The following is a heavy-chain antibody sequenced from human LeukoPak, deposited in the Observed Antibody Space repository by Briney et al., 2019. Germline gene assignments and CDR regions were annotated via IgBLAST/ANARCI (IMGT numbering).Heavy chain of an antibody. D-gene: IGHD3-3*01. CDR3: VKDLGRRITIFGVVISVGLDY. Sequence: GGSLRLSCAASGFTFEDYAMHWVRQAPGKGLEWVSGISWNSGTTGYADSVKGRFTISRDNAKNSLYLQMNSLRDEDMALYYCVKDLGRRITIFGVVISVGLDYWGQGTLVTVSS. V-gene: IGHV3-9*03. CDR1: GFTFEDYA. CDR2: ISWNSGTT. J-gene: IGHJ4*02.